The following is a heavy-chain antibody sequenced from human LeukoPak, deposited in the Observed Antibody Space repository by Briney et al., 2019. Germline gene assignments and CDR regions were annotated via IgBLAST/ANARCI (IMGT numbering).Heavy chain of an antibody. V-gene: IGHV3-7*01. D-gene: IGHD6-19*01. J-gene: IGHJ4*02. Sequence: GGSLRLSCAASGFTFSRSWMSWVRHTPGKGLEWVGNIKQDGSEQYYVDSVKGRFTISRDNAKNSLHLQMNSLGAEDTAVYYCARGIAVAGIRFDYWGQETLVTVSS. CDR1: GFTFSRSW. CDR2: IKQDGSEQ. CDR3: ARGIAVAGIRFDY.